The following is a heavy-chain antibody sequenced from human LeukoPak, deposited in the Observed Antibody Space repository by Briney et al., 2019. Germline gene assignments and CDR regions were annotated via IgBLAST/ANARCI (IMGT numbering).Heavy chain of an antibody. V-gene: IGHV3-23*01. D-gene: IGHD3-3*01. CDR1: GFTFSNYA. J-gene: IGHJ4*02. Sequence: GGSLRLSCAASGFTFSNYAMSWVRQAPGKGLEWVSVISGSGGSTYYADSVKGRFTISRDNSKNTLYLQMNSLRVEDTAVYYCAKGGIMEWLSKNPHFDCWGQGTLVTVSS. CDR2: ISGSGGST. CDR3: AKGGIMEWLSKNPHFDC.